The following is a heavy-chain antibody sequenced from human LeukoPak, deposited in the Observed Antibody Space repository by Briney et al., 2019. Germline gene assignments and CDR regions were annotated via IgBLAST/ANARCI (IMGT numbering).Heavy chain of an antibody. CDR3: ARDGGYSGYDADC. J-gene: IGHJ4*02. Sequence: GGSLRLSCAASGFSFSRNRMKWVRQARGKGLEWVSYISDSSAMYYADSVRGRFTISRDNAKNSLFLQMSSLRVEDTGVYYCARDGGYSGYDADCWGPGTLVTVSS. CDR2: ISDSSAM. V-gene: IGHV3-48*01. CDR1: GFSFSRNR. D-gene: IGHD5-12*01.